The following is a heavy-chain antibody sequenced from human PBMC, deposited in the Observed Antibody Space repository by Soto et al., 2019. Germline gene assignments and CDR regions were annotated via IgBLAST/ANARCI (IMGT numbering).Heavy chain of an antibody. Sequence: PSETLSLTCTVSGGSISSSSYYWGWIRQPPGKGLEWIGSIYYSGSTYYNPSLKSRVTISVDTSKNQFSLKLSSVTAADTAVYYCARHPYSSSWYGGCFDYWGQGTLVTVSS. V-gene: IGHV4-39*01. D-gene: IGHD6-13*01. CDR3: ARHPYSSSWYGGCFDY. CDR1: GGSISSSSYY. CDR2: IYYSGST. J-gene: IGHJ4*02.